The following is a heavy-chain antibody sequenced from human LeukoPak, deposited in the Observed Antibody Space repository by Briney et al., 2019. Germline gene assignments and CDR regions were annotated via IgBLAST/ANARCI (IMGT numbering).Heavy chain of an antibody. J-gene: IGHJ4*02. CDR3: ARTKYCGGDCYYLYY. CDR1: GGSISSSSYY. CDR2: IYYSGST. D-gene: IGHD2-21*02. Sequence: SETLSLTCTVSGGSISSSSYYWGWIRQPPGKGLEWIGSIYYSGSTYYNPSLKSRVTISVDTSKNQFSLKLGSVTAADTAVYYCARTKYCGGDCYYLYYWGQGTLVTVSS. V-gene: IGHV4-39*01.